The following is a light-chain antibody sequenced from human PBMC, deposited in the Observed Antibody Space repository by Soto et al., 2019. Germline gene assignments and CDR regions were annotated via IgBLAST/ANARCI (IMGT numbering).Light chain of an antibody. Sequence: ETVMTQSPATLSVSPGERATLSCRASQSVSRNFAWYQQRPGQAPRLLIYGASTRATGVPARFSGSGSGTEFALTISSLQSEDFADYYCQQYNNWPLTFGGGTKV. J-gene: IGKJ4*01. CDR2: GAS. CDR1: QSVSRN. CDR3: QQYNNWPLT. V-gene: IGKV3-15*01.